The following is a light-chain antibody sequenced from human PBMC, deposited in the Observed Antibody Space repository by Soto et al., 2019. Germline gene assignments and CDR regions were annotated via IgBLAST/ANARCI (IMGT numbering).Light chain of an antibody. Sequence: DVQMTQSPSSLSASVGDRVTITCQASQNINNYLNWYQQKPGRAPKLLIYDASNLEAGVPSRFRGSGSGTDFTFTISRLQPEDIATCCCHQYDKLTPFGQGTRLEIK. V-gene: IGKV1-33*01. CDR1: QNINNY. CDR3: HQYDKLTP. CDR2: DAS. J-gene: IGKJ5*01.